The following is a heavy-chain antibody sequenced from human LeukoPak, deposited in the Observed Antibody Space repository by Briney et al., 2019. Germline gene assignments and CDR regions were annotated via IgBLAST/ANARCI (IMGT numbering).Heavy chain of an antibody. CDR1: GYTFTSYG. D-gene: IGHD3-22*01. J-gene: IGHJ4*02. CDR2: ISAYNGNT. V-gene: IGHV1-18*01. Sequence: ASVKVSCKASGYTFTSYGTSWVRQAPGQGLEWMGWISAYNGNTNYAQKLQGRVTMTTDTSTSTAYMELRSLRSDDTAVYYCARDHLTYYDSSGPLDFWGQGTLVTVSS. CDR3: ARDHLTYYDSSGPLDF.